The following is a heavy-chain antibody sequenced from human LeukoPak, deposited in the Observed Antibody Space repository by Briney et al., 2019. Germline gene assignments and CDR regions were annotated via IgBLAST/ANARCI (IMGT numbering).Heavy chain of an antibody. CDR1: GYIFTDYN. CDR2: INPNSGGT. CDR3: ATHPFDF. Sequence: ASVKVSCKASGYIFTDYNIHWVRQAPGQGLEWMGWINPNSGGTNYAQKFQGRVTMTRDTSIGTAYMDLSSLISDDTAVYYCATHPFDFWGQGTLVTVSS. J-gene: IGHJ4*02. V-gene: IGHV1-2*02.